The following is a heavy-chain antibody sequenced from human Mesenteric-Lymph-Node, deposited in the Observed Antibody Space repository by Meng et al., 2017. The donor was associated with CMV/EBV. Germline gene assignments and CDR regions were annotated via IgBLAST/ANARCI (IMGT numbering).Heavy chain of an antibody. CDR3: AREVLSGWSVGHFDS. CDR2: ISRSGNTI. V-gene: IGHV3-11*04. J-gene: IGHJ4*02. CDR1: GGSFSGYY. Sequence: GGSLRLSCAVYGGSFSGYYWSWIRQPPGKGLEWVSYISRSGNTIYYADFVKGRFTVSRDNSKDSLYLQMNSLRAEDTALYYCAREVLSGWSVGHFDSWGQGTLVTVSS. D-gene: IGHD6-19*01.